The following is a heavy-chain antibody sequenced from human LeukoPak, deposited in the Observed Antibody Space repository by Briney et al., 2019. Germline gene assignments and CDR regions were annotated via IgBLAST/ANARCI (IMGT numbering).Heavy chain of an antibody. CDR1: GFTVSSNH. CDR2: IYSGGST. CDR3: TTAGMPDVRPLGVH. J-gene: IGHJ4*02. D-gene: IGHD2-2*01. V-gene: IGHV3-66*01. Sequence: GGSLRLSCAASGFTVSSNHMSWVRQAPGKGLEWVSIIYSGGSTYYADSVKGRFTISRDDSKNTLYLQMNSLKTEDTAVYYCTTAGMPDVRPLGVHWGQGTLVTVSS.